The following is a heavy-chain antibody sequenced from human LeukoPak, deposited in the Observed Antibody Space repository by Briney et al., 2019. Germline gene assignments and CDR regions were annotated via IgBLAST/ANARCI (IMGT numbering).Heavy chain of an antibody. D-gene: IGHD3-22*01. Sequence: GGSLRLSCAASGFTFSSYGMHRVRQAPGKGLEWVAVISYDGSNKYYADSVKGRFTISRDNSKNTLYLQMNSLRAEDTAVYYCAKEYYYDSSGYPDYWGQGTLVTVSS. CDR3: AKEYYYDSSGYPDY. V-gene: IGHV3-30*18. J-gene: IGHJ4*02. CDR2: ISYDGSNK. CDR1: GFTFSSYG.